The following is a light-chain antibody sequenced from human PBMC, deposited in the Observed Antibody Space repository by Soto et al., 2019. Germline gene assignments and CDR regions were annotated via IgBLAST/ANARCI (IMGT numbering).Light chain of an antibody. CDR1: QSVAGN. V-gene: IGKV3-15*01. Sequence: EIVMTQSPATLSVSPGERATLSCRASQSVAGNLAWYQQNPGQAPRLLIYGASTRATGIPTRFSGGGSGTEFTLTISSLQSEDFVIYYCQQYNKWPLTFGRGTKVEIK. CDR3: QQYNKWPLT. CDR2: GAS. J-gene: IGKJ4*01.